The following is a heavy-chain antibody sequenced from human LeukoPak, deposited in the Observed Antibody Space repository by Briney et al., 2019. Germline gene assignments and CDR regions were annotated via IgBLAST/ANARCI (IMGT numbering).Heavy chain of an antibody. V-gene: IGHV1-2*02. J-gene: IGHJ4*02. CDR2: INPNSGGT. D-gene: IGHD3-22*01. CDR3: ARNYYGSSGYYDDLDY. Sequence: GASVKVSCKTSGYTFTGYYMHWVRQAPGQGLEWMGWINPNSGGTNYAQKFQGRVTMTRDTSISTAYMELSRLRSDDTAVYYCARNYYGSSGYYDDLDYWGQGTLVTVSS. CDR1: GYTFTGYY.